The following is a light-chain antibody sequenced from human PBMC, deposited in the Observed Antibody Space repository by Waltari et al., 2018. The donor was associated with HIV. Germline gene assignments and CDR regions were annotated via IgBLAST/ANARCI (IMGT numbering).Light chain of an antibody. Sequence: QSALTQPAPVSGSPGQSITISCTGTSSDVGGYNYVSWYQQHPGKAPKPMIYDVSNRPSGVSKGSSGSKSGNTASLTISGLQAEDEADYYCSSYTSSSTLGVFGTGTKVTVL. J-gene: IGLJ1*01. V-gene: IGLV2-14*01. CDR1: SSDVGGYNY. CDR2: DVS. CDR3: SSYTSSSTLGV.